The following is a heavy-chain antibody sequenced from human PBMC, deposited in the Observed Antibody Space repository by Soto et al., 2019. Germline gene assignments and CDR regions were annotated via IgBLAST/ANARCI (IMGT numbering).Heavy chain of an antibody. CDR1: GFTFSDYY. CDR2: ISSSSDST. D-gene: IGHD1-7*01. CDR3: ARGGVKGTTSRGQVYN. V-gene: IGHV3-11*06. J-gene: IGHJ4*02. Sequence: QVQVVESGGGLVKPGGSLRLSCAASGFTFSDYYMSWIRQAPGKGLEWVSCISSSSDSTKYADSVKGRFTISRDNAKNSLYLRLNSLRAEDTAVYYCARGGVKGTTSRGQVYNWGQGTLVTVSS.